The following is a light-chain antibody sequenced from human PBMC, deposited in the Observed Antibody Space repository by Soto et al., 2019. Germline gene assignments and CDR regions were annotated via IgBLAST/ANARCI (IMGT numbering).Light chain of an antibody. CDR3: QQYNNWPPLT. Sequence: EIVMTQSPATLSVSPGERAILSCRASKSVSNNLAWYQQKPGQAPRLLIYGASTRATGIPARFSGSGSGTEFTLSISSLQSEDVAIDYCQQYNNWPPLTFGGGTKVEIK. CDR1: KSVSNN. CDR2: GAS. J-gene: IGKJ4*01. V-gene: IGKV3-15*01.